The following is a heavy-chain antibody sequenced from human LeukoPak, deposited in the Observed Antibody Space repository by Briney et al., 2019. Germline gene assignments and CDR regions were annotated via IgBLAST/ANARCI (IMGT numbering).Heavy chain of an antibody. Sequence: PETLSLTCAVYGGSFSGYYWSWIRQPPGKGLEWVGEINHSGSTNYNPSLKRRVTISVDTSKNQFSLKLSSVTAADTAVYYCASGGYCSGGSCYSPPAYWGQGTLVTVSS. CDR1: GGSFSGYY. D-gene: IGHD2-15*01. CDR3: ASGGYCSGGSCYSPPAY. J-gene: IGHJ4*01. V-gene: IGHV4-34*01. CDR2: INHSGST.